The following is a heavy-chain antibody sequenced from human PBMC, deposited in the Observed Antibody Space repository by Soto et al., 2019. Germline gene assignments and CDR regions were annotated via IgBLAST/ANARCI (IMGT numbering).Heavy chain of an antibody. CDR2: INHSGST. J-gene: IGHJ6*02. D-gene: IGHD5-12*01. V-gene: IGHV4-34*01. CDR1: GGSFSGYY. CDR3: ARGRHVEVDIVATIRFDYYYYYGMDV. Sequence: QVQLQQWGAGLLKPSETLSLTCAVYGGSFSGYYWSWIRQPPGKGLEWIGEINHSGSTNYNPSLKSRVTLSVDTSKNQFSLKLSSVTAADTAVYYCARGRHVEVDIVATIRFDYYYYYGMDVWGQGTTVTVSS.